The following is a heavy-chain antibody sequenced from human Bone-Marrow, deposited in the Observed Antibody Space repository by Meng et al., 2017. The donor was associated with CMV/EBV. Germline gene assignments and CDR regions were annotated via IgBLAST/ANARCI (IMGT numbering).Heavy chain of an antibody. CDR2: IGTAGDT. D-gene: IGHD6-6*01. CDR1: GFTFSSYD. CDR3: ARVKWQLVRGAFDN. J-gene: IGHJ4*02. V-gene: IGHV3-13*03. Sequence: GESLKIPCAACGFTFSSYDMHWVRQATGKGLEWFSAIGTAGDTYYPGSVKGQFTISRENAKNTLYLQMNSLRAGDTAVYDCARVKWQLVRGAFDNWGQGTLVTVSS.